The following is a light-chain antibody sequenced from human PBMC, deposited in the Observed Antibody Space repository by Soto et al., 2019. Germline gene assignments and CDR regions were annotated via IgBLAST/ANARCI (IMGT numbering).Light chain of an antibody. CDR1: ISDIGGYNF. V-gene: IGLV2-23*01. Sequence: QSVLTQPASVSGSPGQSITISCTGTISDIGGYNFISWYQHHPGKAPKFILYEGSKRPSGVSNRFSGSKSGNTASLTISGLQAEDEAYYYCCSYAGSSYYVFGSGTKSPS. CDR3: CSYAGSSYYV. J-gene: IGLJ1*01. CDR2: EGS.